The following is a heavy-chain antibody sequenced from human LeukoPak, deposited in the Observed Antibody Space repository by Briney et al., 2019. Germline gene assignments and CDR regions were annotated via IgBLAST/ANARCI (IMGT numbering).Heavy chain of an antibody. CDR2: ISSSSSYI. CDR1: GFTFSSYS. J-gene: IGHJ4*02. Sequence: GGSLRLSCAASGFTFSSYSMNWVRQAPGKGLEWVSSISSSSSYIYYADSVKGRFTISRDNAKNSLYLQMNSLRAEDTAVYYCAKDGILITTVVTPYYFDYWGQGTLVTVSS. D-gene: IGHD4-23*01. V-gene: IGHV3-21*01. CDR3: AKDGILITTVVTPYYFDY.